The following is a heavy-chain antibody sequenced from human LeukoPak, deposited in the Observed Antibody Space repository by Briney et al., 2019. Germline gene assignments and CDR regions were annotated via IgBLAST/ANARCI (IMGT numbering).Heavy chain of an antibody. CDR2: IYYSGST. D-gene: IGHD5-12*01. J-gene: IGHJ5*02. V-gene: IGHV4-31*03. Sequence: SETLSLTCTVSGGSISSGGYYWSWIRQHPGKGLEWIGYIYYSGSTYYNPSLKSRVTISVDTSKNQFSLKLSSVTAADTAVYYCARAREDIVGPVPHPWFDPWGQGTLVTVSS. CDR3: ARAREDIVGPVPHPWFDP. CDR1: GGSISSGGYY.